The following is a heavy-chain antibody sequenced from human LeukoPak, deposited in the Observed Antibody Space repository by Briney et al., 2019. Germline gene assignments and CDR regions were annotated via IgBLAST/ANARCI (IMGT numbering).Heavy chain of an antibody. CDR1: GGSVSGYY. D-gene: IGHD3-22*01. CDR3: ARPGGMYYDSSGYYSFDY. J-gene: IGHJ4*02. CDR2: INHSGST. V-gene: IGHV4-34*01. Sequence: SETLSLTCAVYGGSVSGYYWSWIRQPPGKWLEWIGEINHSGSTNYNPSLKSRVTISVDTSKNQFSLKLSSVTAADTAVYYCARPGGMYYDSSGYYSFDYWGQGTLVTVSS.